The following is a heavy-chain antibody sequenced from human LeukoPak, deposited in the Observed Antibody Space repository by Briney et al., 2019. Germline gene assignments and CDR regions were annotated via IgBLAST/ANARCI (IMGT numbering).Heavy chain of an antibody. CDR1: GFTFSSYG. J-gene: IGHJ4*02. CDR3: AKDFSNWAFDY. CDR2: ISHDGSNK. V-gene: IGHV3-30*18. Sequence: GGSLRLSCAASGFTFSSYGMHWVRQAPGKGLEWVAVISHDGSNKYYADSVKGRFTISRDNSKNTLYLQMNSLRAEDTAVYYCAKDFSNWAFDYWGQGTLVTVSS. D-gene: IGHD7-27*01.